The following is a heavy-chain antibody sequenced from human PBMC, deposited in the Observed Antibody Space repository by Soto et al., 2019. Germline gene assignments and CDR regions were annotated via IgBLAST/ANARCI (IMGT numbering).Heavy chain of an antibody. D-gene: IGHD3-10*01. J-gene: IGHJ6*02. CDR2: ISYDGSNN. Sequence: QVQLVESGGGVVQPGRSLRLSCAASGFTSSSYAMHWVRQAPGKGLEWVAVISYDGSNNYYADSEKGRLHISRDNSKNTLYLQMNSLRAEDTAVYYCARDLREYYYGSGSFYGMNVWGQGTTVTACS. CDR3: ARDLREYYYGSGSFYGMNV. CDR1: GFTSSSYA. V-gene: IGHV3-30-3*01.